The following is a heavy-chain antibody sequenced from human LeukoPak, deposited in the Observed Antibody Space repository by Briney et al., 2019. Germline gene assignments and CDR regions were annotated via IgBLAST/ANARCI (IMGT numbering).Heavy chain of an antibody. V-gene: IGHV3-23*01. CDR2: ISGSGGST. Sequence: GGSLRLSCAASGFTFSSYAMSWVRQAPGKGLEWVSAISGSGGSTYYADSVKGRFTISRDNSKNTLYLQMNSLRAEDTAVYYCARPREGYCTNGVCYYYYYYMDVWGKGTTVTVSS. D-gene: IGHD2-8*01. CDR3: ARPREGYCTNGVCYYYYYYMDV. J-gene: IGHJ6*03. CDR1: GFTFSSYA.